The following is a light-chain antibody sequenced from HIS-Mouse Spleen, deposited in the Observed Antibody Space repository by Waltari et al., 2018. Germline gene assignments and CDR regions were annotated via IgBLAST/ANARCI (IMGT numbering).Light chain of an antibody. CDR1: ALPKKY. V-gene: IGLV3-10*01. CDR3: YSTDSSGNRWV. J-gene: IGLJ3*02. Sequence: SYELTQPPSVSVSPGQTARITCSGDALPKKYAYWDQQKSGQAPVLVIDEDSKRPSGIPERFSGSSSGTMATLTISGAQVEDEADYYCYSTDSSGNRWVFGGGTKLTVL. CDR2: EDS.